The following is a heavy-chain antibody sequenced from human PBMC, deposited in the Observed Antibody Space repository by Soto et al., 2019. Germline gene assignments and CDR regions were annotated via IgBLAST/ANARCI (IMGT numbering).Heavy chain of an antibody. Sequence: QVQLQQWGAGLLKPSETRSLTCAVDGGCFSGYYWSWIRQPPGKGLEWIGEINHSGSTNYNPSLKSRVTISVDTSKNQFSLKLSSVTAADTAVYYCARGPYCSGGSCYLDYWGQGTLVTVSS. CDR3: ARGPYCSGGSCYLDY. V-gene: IGHV4-34*01. CDR1: GGCFSGYY. CDR2: INHSGST. J-gene: IGHJ4*02. D-gene: IGHD2-15*01.